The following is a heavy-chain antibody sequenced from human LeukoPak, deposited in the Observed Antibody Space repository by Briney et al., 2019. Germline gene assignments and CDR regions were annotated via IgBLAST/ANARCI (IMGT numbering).Heavy chain of an antibody. D-gene: IGHD3-10*01. J-gene: IGHJ4*02. CDR2: IIPIFGTA. Sequence: GASVKVSCKASGGTFSSYAISWVRQAPGQGLEWMGGIIPIFGTANYAQKFQGRVTITADKSTSTAYMELSSLRSEDTAVYCCARGPNYYGSGSYLDYWGQGTPVTVSS. V-gene: IGHV1-69*06. CDR3: ARGPNYYGSGSYLDY. CDR1: GGTFSSYA.